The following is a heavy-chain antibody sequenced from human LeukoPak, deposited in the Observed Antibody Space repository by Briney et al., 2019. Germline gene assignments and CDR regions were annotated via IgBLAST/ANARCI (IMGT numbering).Heavy chain of an antibody. CDR2: IYHSGST. V-gene: IGHV4-38-2*01. J-gene: IGHJ2*01. Sequence: SETLSLTCAVYGGSFSGYYWGWIRQPPGKGLEWIGSIYHSGSTYYNPSLKSRVTISVDTSKNQFSLRLSSVTAADTAVYYCARSVTHEAWYFDLWGRGTLVTVSS. CDR3: ARSVTHEAWYFDL. CDR1: GGSFSGYY. D-gene: IGHD3-16*01.